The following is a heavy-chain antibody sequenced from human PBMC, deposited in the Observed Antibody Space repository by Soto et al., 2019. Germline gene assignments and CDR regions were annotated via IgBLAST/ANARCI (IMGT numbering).Heavy chain of an antibody. Sequence: NPSETLSLTCAVYGGSFSGYYWSWIRQPPGKGLEWIGEINHSGSTNYNPSLKSRVTISVDTSKNQFSLKLSSVTAADTAVYYCARCRLTMVRGVIITHYYYGMDVWRQGTTVTVSS. CDR3: ARCRLTMVRGVIITHYYYGMDV. D-gene: IGHD3-10*01. CDR2: INHSGST. J-gene: IGHJ6*02. V-gene: IGHV4-34*01. CDR1: GGSFSGYY.